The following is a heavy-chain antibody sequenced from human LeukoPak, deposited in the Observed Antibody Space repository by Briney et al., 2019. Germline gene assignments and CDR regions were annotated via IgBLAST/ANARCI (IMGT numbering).Heavy chain of an antibody. CDR1: GGTFSSYA. V-gene: IGHV1-46*01. CDR3: ARDDSSGYTLQN. Sequence: ASVTVSCKASGGTFSSYAISWVRQAPGQGLEWMGIINPSGGSTSYAQKFQGRVTMTRDTSTSTVYMELSSLRSEDTAVYYCARDDSSGYTLQNWGQGTLVTVSS. CDR2: INPSGGST. J-gene: IGHJ4*02. D-gene: IGHD3-22*01.